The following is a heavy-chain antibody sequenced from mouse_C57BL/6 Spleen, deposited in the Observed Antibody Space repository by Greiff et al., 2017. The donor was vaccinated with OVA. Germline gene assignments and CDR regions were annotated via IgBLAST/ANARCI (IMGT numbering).Heavy chain of an antibody. Sequence: EVQRVESGGGLVKPGGSLKLSCAASGFTFSSYAMSWVRQTPEKRLEWVATISDGGSYTYYPDNVKGRFTISRDNAKNNLYLQMSHLKSEDTAMYYCARDQGSSYFDYGGQGTTLTVSS. D-gene: IGHD1-1*01. J-gene: IGHJ2*01. CDR2: ISDGGSYT. V-gene: IGHV5-4*01. CDR1: GFTFSSYA. CDR3: ARDQGSSYFDY.